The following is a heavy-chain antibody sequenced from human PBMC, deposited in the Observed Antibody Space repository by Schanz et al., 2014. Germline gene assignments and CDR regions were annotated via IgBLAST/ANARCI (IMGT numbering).Heavy chain of an antibody. D-gene: IGHD2-15*01. CDR3: ARGGGPEDVFDI. CDR1: GGTFSTYP. J-gene: IGHJ3*02. V-gene: IGHV1-69*02. CDR2: IIPIHGIV. Sequence: QVQLVQSGAEVKKPGSSMKVSCKASGGTFSTYPINWLRQAPGQGLEWMGRIIPIHGIVNYAQRFQDRVRITADKSTSTADMELSSLRSDDTAVYYCARGGGPEDVFDIWGQGTMLTVSS.